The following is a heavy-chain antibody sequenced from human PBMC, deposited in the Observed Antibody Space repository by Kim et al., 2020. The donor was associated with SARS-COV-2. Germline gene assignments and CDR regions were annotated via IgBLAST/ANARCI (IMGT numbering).Heavy chain of an antibody. CDR2: IFYSGST. V-gene: IGHV4-31*03. CDR1: GGSISSGSSY. CDR3: SRLGEYKPMDRVFSAFVL. D-gene: IGHD3-16*01. Sequence: SETLSLTCTVSGGSISSGSSYWSWIRQHPGKGLEWIAYIFYSGSTYYNPSLKSRVAISVDTSKNQFSLILTSVTAADTSVYFCSRLGEYKPMDRVFSAFVLGGQGAIVTVSS. J-gene: IGHJ3*01.